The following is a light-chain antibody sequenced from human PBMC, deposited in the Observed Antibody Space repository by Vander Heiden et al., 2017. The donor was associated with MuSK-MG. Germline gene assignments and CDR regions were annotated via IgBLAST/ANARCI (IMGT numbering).Light chain of an antibody. V-gene: IGKV1-5*03. Sequence: DIQMTQSPSTLSASVGDRVTITCRASRVIGQWLAWYQQKPGKAPRLLIYKASILESGVPLRFSGSSSGTEFTLTISSLQPDDFATYYCQQYNSFWTFGQGTKVEIK. CDR3: QQYNSFWT. CDR1: RVIGQW. J-gene: IGKJ1*01. CDR2: KAS.